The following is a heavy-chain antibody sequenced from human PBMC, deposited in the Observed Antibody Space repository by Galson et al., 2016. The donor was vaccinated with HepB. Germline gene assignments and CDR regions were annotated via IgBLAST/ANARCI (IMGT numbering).Heavy chain of an antibody. Sequence: SLRLSCAASGFRFMSHAMSWVRQAPGKGLEWVSHIRGGGDKTNFADSVKGRFFISRDNSKNTLSLEVKSLRVDDTGLYFCARDLSGYGIGADFDCWGQGTLVTVSS. J-gene: IGHJ4*02. CDR2: IRGGGDKT. CDR3: ARDLSGYGIGADFDC. CDR1: GFRFMSHA. V-gene: IGHV3-23*01. D-gene: IGHD5-12*01.